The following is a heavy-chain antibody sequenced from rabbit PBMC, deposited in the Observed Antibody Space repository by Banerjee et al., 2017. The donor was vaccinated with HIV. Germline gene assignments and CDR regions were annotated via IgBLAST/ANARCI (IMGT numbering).Heavy chain of an antibody. V-gene: IGHV1S7*01. CDR1: EFDFSGYY. CDR3: ASGYPVFNL. J-gene: IGHJ4*01. D-gene: IGHD3-1*01. CDR2: IYPDYGST. Sequence: SGGSLKLSCKASEFDFSGYYMTWVRQAPGKGLEWIAYIYPDYGSTDYASWVNGRFTISLDNAQNTVFLQMTSLTAADTATYFCASGYPVFNLWGQGTLVTVS.